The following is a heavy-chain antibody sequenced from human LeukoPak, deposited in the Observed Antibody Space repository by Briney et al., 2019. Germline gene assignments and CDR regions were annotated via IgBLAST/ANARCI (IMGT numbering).Heavy chain of an antibody. Sequence: SETLSLTCTVSGGSISSSSYYWSWIRQPAGKGLEWIGRIYTSGSTNYNPSLKSRVTMSVDTSKNQFSLKLSSVTAADTAVYYCAREDSNFYYFDYWGQGTLVTVSS. V-gene: IGHV4-61*02. J-gene: IGHJ4*02. CDR2: IYTSGST. CDR3: AREDSNFYYFDY. D-gene: IGHD4-11*01. CDR1: GGSISSSSYY.